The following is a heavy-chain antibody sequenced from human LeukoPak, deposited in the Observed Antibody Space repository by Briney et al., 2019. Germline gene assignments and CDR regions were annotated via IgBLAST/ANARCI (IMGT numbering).Heavy chain of an antibody. Sequence: SGGSLRLSCAASGFTFSISAMSWVRQAPGKGLEWVSGISDSGGSTFYADSVKGRFTISRDNSKNILYLQMNSLRADDTAVYYCATYRQVLLPFESWGQGTLVTVSS. V-gene: IGHV3-23*01. D-gene: IGHD5-18*01. CDR2: ISDSGGST. CDR3: ATYRQVLLPFES. CDR1: GFTFSISA. J-gene: IGHJ4*02.